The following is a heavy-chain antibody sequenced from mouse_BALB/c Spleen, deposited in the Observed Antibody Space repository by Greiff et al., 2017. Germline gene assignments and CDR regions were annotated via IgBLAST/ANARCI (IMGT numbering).Heavy chain of an antibody. J-gene: IGHJ4*01. D-gene: IGHD1-1*01. CDR3: ARLYITTVVTNAMDD. CDR1: GFTFSSYG. V-gene: IGHV5-6*01. Sequence: EVQLVESGGDLVKPGGSLKLSCAASGFTFSSYGMSWVRQTPDKRLEWVATISSGGSYTYYPDSVKGRFTISRDNAKNTLYLQMSSLKSEDTAMYYCARLYITTVVTNAMDDWGQGTSVTVSS. CDR2: ISSGGSYT.